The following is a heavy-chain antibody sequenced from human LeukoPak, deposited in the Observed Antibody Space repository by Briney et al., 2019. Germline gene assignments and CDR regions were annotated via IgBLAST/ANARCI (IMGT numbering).Heavy chain of an antibody. CDR3: ARGSSEGFDP. CDR1: GYTFTGYY. V-gene: IGHV1-2*02. J-gene: IGHJ5*02. CDR2: INPNSGGT. Sequence: GASVKVSCKASGYTFTGYYMHWVRQAPGQGLEWMGWINPNSGGTNYAQKFQGRVTITRDTSASTAYMELSSLRSEDMAVYYCARGSSEGFDPWGQGTLVTVSS.